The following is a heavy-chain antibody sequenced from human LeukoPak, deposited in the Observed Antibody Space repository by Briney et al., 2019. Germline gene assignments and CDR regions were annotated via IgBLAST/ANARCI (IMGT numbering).Heavy chain of an antibody. V-gene: IGHV1-8*01. J-gene: IGHJ5*02. D-gene: IGHD3-10*01. CDR3: ARGDPLWFGEGT. CDR2: MSPNSGNT. CDR1: GYTFTTYD. Sequence: GASVKVSCKASGYTFTTYDINWVRQATGQGLEWMGWMSPNSGNTGYAQKFQGRVTMTRNTSISTAYMELSSLRSEDTAVYYCARGDPLWFGEGTWGQGTLVTVSS.